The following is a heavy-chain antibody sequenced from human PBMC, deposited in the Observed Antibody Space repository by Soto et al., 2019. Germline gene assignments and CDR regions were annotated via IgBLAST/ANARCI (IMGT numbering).Heavy chain of an antibody. V-gene: IGHV1-18*01. D-gene: IGHD3-10*01. CDR2: SVADSGKT. Sequence: QVQLVQSGAEVTKPGASVRVSCKTSGYTFSTYGLSWVRQAPGQGLEWMGWSVADSGKTVYAQKFQDRLTVTTNRSTNTAYMELRSLISDDTALYSWACVAGYGSASSHFDNSGQGPLVTVSA. CDR3: ACVAGYGSASSHFDN. CDR1: GYTFSTYG. J-gene: IGHJ4*02.